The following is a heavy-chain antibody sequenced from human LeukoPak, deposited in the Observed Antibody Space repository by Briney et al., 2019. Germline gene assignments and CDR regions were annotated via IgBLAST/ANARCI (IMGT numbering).Heavy chain of an antibody. CDR2: INHSGIT. CDR3: ARAVIVVAAAAQRNWFDP. Sequence: SETLSLTCAVYGRSFSGYYWTWIRQTPGKGLEWIGEINHSGITDYNPSLRSRVTISVDTSKNQFSLKLSSVTAADTAIYYCARAVIVVAAAAQRNWFDPWGQGTLVTVSS. V-gene: IGHV4-34*01. CDR1: GRSFSGYY. D-gene: IGHD2-15*01. J-gene: IGHJ5*02.